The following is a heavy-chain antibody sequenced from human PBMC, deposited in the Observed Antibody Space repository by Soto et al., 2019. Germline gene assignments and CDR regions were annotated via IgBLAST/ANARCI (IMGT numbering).Heavy chain of an antibody. CDR2: AYYRSKWYN. J-gene: IGHJ5*01. Sequence: PSQTLSLTCAISGDSVSSSSVTWNWIRQSPSRGLEWLGRAYYRSKWYNDYAESVKSRITINPDTSKNQFSLHLNSVTPEDTAVYYWVRLTGNSWLDFWGQGTLGTVSS. CDR1: GDSVSSSSVT. CDR3: VRLTGNSWLDF. V-gene: IGHV6-1*01. D-gene: IGHD1-26*01.